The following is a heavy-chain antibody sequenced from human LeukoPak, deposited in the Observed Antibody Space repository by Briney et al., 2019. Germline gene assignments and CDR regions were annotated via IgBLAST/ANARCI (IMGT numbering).Heavy chain of an antibody. D-gene: IGHD3-22*01. CDR2: INPNSGGT. Sequence: ASVKVSCKASGYTFTGYYMHWVRQAPGQGLEWMGWINPNSGGTNYAQKFQGRVTMTRDTSISTAYMELSRLRSDDTAVYYCARELGGIYYDSSGYSDYWGQGTLVTVS. V-gene: IGHV1-2*02. CDR1: GYTFTGYY. J-gene: IGHJ4*02. CDR3: ARELGGIYYDSSGYSDY.